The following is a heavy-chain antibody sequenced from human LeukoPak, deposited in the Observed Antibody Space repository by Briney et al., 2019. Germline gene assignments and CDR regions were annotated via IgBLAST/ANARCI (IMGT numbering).Heavy chain of an antibody. CDR2: ISSSGSTI. CDR3: ARAPLYCSSTSCRPKYYFDY. D-gene: IGHD2-2*01. Sequence: GGSPRLSCAASGFTFSSYEMNWVRQAPGKGLEWVSYISSSGSTIYYADSVKGRFTISRDNAKNSLYLQMNSLRAEDTAVYYCARAPLYCSSTSCRPKYYFDYWGQGTLVTVSS. V-gene: IGHV3-48*03. CDR1: GFTFSSYE. J-gene: IGHJ4*02.